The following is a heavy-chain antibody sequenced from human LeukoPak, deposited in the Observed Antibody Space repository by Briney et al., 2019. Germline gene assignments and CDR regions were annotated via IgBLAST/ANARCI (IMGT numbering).Heavy chain of an antibody. V-gene: IGHV4-4*07. CDR3: ASEAGLGGTMVRAAN. Sequence: PSETLCLTCTVSGGSISSYYWSWIRQTAGKGLEWIGRIYTSGSTNYNPSLKSRVTISVDTSKNKFSLKLSSVTAAETAVYYCASEAGLGGTMVRAANWGQGTLVTL. CDR2: IYTSGST. J-gene: IGHJ4*02. D-gene: IGHD3-10*01. CDR1: GGSISSYY.